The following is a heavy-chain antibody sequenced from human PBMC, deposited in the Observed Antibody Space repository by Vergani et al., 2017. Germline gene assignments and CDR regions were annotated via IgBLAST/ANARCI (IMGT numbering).Heavy chain of an antibody. J-gene: IGHJ4*02. D-gene: IGHD3-9*01. V-gene: IGHV3-23*01. Sequence: EVQLLESGGGLVQPGGSLRLTCAASEFTFSNYAMNWVRQAPGKGLELVSGISGSGVSAYYTDSVKGRFTISRDNSKNMLFLQMNNLRTEDTAIYYCAKQYFVSENYLFDYWGQGTLVTVSS. CDR1: EFTFSNYA. CDR3: AKQYFVSENYLFDY. CDR2: ISGSGVSA.